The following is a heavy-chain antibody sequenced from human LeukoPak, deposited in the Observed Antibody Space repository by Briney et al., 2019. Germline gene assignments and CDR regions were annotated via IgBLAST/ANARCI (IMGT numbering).Heavy chain of an antibody. CDR1: GGSFSGYY. CDR2: IDHSGRT. J-gene: IGHJ4*02. Sequence: SETLSLTCAVFGGSFSGYYWSWIRQSPGKGLEWIGEIDHSGRTNSKSSLKSRVTLSVDTSKNQFSLKLSSVTAADTAVYYCARGVIVAGYYFDYWGQGTLVTVSS. CDR3: ARGVIVAGYYFDY. D-gene: IGHD3-22*01. V-gene: IGHV4-34*01.